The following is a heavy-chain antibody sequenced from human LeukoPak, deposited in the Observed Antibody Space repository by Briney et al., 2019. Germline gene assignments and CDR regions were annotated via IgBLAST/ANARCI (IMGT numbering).Heavy chain of an antibody. J-gene: IGHJ4*02. D-gene: IGHD1-26*01. CDR2: IIPIFGTA. CDR1: GGTFSSYA. V-gene: IGHV1-69*13. CDR3: ARDGGSYHGSFDY. Sequence: GASVKVSCKASGGTFSSYAISWVRQAPGQGLEWMGGIIPIFGTANYAQKFQGRVTITADESTSIAYMELSSLRSEDTAVYYCARDGGSYHGSFDYWGQGTLVTVSS.